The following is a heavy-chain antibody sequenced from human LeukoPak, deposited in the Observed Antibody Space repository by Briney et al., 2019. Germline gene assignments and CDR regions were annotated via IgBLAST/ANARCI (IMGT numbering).Heavy chain of an antibody. D-gene: IGHD3-22*01. J-gene: IGHJ4*02. CDR1: GGSISSSSYY. CDR2: IYYSGST. CDR3: ARGGNYYDSSGTFDY. V-gene: IGHV4-39*07. Sequence: SETLSLTRTVSGGSISSSSYYWGWIRQPPGKGLEWIGSIYYSGSTYYNPSLKSRVTISVDTSKNQFSLKLSSVTAADTAVYYCARGGNYYDSSGTFDYWGQGTLVTVSS.